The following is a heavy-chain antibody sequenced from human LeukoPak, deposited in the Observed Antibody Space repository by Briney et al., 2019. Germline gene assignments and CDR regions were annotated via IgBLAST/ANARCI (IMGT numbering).Heavy chain of an antibody. D-gene: IGHD3-22*01. CDR3: ARQLSSGCYEYVFDY. J-gene: IGHJ4*02. CDR2: INHSGST. Sequence: SETLSLTCAVYGGSFSGYYWSWIRQPPGKGLEWIGEINHSGSTNYNPSLKSRVTISVDTSKNQFSLKLSSVTAADTAVYYCARQLSSGCYEYVFDYWGQGTLVTVSS. V-gene: IGHV4-34*01. CDR1: GGSFSGYY.